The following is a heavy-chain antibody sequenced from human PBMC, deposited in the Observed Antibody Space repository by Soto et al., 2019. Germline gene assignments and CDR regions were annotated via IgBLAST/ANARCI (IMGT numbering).Heavy chain of an antibody. CDR3: AAVYYDSSGYFGFDY. D-gene: IGHD3-22*01. V-gene: IGHV1-58*01. CDR1: EFTFTSSA. CDR2: IVVGSGNT. Sequence: SVKVSCKASEFTFTSSAVQWVRQARGQRLEWIGWIVVGSGNTNYAQKFQERVTITRDMSTSTAYMELSSLRSEDTAVYYCAAVYYDSSGYFGFDYWGQGTLVTVSS. J-gene: IGHJ4*02.